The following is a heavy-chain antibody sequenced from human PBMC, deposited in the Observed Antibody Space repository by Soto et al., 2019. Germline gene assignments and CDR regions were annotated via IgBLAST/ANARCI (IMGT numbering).Heavy chain of an antibody. CDR3: ARGKGGYAFDI. Sequence: ASVKVSCKASGGTFSSYAISWARQAPGQGLEWMGGIIPIFGTANYAQKFQGRVTITADESTSTAYMELSSLRSEDTAVYYCARGKGGYAFDIWGQGTMVTVSS. J-gene: IGHJ3*02. CDR2: IIPIFGTA. D-gene: IGHD3-10*01. V-gene: IGHV1-69*13. CDR1: GGTFSSYA.